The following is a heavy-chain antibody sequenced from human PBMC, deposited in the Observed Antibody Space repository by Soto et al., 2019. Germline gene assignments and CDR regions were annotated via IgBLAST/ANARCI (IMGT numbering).Heavy chain of an antibody. CDR1: TFTSSG. Sequence: ASVKVSCKASTFTSSGISRVRQAPGQGLEWMGWISTHNGNTIYAQKFQGRVILTMDKITTTVYMELRRLRSDDTAVYFCAREGILGLFDAYDLWGQGTRVTVS. D-gene: IGHD3-3*01. CDR2: ISTHNGNT. V-gene: IGHV1-18*04. CDR3: AREGILGLFDAYDL. J-gene: IGHJ3*01.